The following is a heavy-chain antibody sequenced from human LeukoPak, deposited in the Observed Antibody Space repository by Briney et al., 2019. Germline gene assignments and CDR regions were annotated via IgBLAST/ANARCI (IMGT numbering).Heavy chain of an antibody. V-gene: IGHV3-48*02. CDR1: GFTFSSYS. Sequence: PGGSLRLSCAASGFTFSSYSMNWVRQAPGKGLEWVSYTSGSTISYADSVKGRFTISRDNAKNSLYLQMDSLRDEDTAVYYCARDKDWSFDYWGQGTLATVSS. J-gene: IGHJ4*02. CDR3: ARDKDWSFDY. CDR2: TSGSTI. D-gene: IGHD1-1*01.